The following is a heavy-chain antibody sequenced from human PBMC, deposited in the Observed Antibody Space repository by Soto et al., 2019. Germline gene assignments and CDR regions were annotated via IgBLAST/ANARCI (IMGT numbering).Heavy chain of an antibody. CDR1: GDSVSSGGYY. V-gene: IGHV4-61*03. CDR2: ISHSGSSI. CDR3: ASSFTVPAAIGY. Sequence: SETLSLTCTVSGDSVSSGGYYWTWIRQPPGKGLEWIGYISHSGSSIKYNPSLKSRVTISVDTSKNHFSLMLSSVTAADTAVYYCASSFTVPAAIGYWGQGTLVTVSS. D-gene: IGHD2-2*02. J-gene: IGHJ4*02.